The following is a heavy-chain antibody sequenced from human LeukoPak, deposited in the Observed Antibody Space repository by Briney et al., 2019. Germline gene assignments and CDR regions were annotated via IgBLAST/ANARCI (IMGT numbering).Heavy chain of an antibody. J-gene: IGHJ6*02. D-gene: IGHD3-3*01. CDR2: ISYDGSNK. V-gene: IGHV3-30-3*01. CDR1: GFTFSSYA. Sequence: PGRSLRLSCAASGFTFSSYAMHWVRQAPGKGLEWVAVISYDGSNKYYADSVKGRFTISRDNSKNTLYLQMNSLRAEDTAVYYCARDYDFWSGSRTPYYYCGMDVWGQGTTVTVSS. CDR3: ARDYDFWSGSRTPYYYCGMDV.